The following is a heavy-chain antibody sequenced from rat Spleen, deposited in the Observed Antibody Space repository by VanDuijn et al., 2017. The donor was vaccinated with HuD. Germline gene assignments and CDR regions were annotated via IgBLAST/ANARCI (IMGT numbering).Heavy chain of an antibody. CDR3: TRDSNNNYGAYWYFDF. Sequence: QVQLKESGPGLMQPSETLSLTCTVSGFSLTSNGVGWVRQPLGKGLVWMGTIWAVGSTNYNSGVQSRLSISRDTSKNQVLLKMKSLLTDDTGTYYCTRDSNNNYGAYWYFDFWGPGTMVTVSS. J-gene: IGHJ1*01. CDR2: IWAVGST. CDR1: GFSLTSNG. D-gene: IGHD1-10*01. V-gene: IGHV2-72*01.